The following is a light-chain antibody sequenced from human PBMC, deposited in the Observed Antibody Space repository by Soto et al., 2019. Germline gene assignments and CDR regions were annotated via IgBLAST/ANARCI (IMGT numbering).Light chain of an antibody. CDR1: QGVGTW. CDR3: QQAHSSPLT. J-gene: IGKJ4*01. V-gene: IGKV1-12*01. CDR2: GTS. Sequence: DILLTQSPSAVSASLGDRATITCRASQGVGTWLAWYQHKPGKAPNLLIHGTSITQGGVPSRFSGSGSGTVFTHTSSSVPPEDFANYYCQQAHSSPLTFGGGTKVDIK.